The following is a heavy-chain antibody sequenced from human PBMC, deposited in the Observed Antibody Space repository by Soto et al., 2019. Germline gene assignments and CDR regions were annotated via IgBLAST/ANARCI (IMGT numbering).Heavy chain of an antibody. V-gene: IGHV3-13*01. CDR1: GFTFSSYD. J-gene: IGHJ3*02. Sequence: EVQLVESGGGLVQPGGSLRLSCAASGFTFSSYDMHWVRQATGKGLEWVSAIGTAGDTYYPGSVKGRFTISRENAKNSLYLQMNSLRDGDTAVYYRARGQGTMITFGGVIVMDDAFDIWGQGTMVTISS. CDR2: IGTAGDT. CDR3: ARGQGTMITFGGVIVMDDAFDI. D-gene: IGHD3-16*02.